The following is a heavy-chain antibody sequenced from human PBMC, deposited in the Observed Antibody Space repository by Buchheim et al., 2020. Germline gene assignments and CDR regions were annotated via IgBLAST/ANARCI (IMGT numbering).Heavy chain of an antibody. Sequence: EVQVLESGGGLVQPGGSLRLSCAASGFTFSSYAMSWVRQAPGKGLEWVSGISDSGGSTYYADSVKGRFSISRDNSKNTLYLQMNSLRTEDTALYYCAKDRRNPWRGYCPSTSCYGVDYWGQGTL. D-gene: IGHD2-2*01. V-gene: IGHV3-23*01. CDR3: AKDRRNPWRGYCPSTSCYGVDY. CDR2: ISDSGGST. J-gene: IGHJ4*02. CDR1: GFTFSSYA.